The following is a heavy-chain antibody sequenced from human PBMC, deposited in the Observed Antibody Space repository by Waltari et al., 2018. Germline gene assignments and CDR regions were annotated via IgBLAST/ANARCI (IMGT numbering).Heavy chain of an antibody. CDR2: INPNSGGT. Sequence: QVQLVQSGAEVKKPGSSVKVSCKASGGTFSSYAIRWVRQAPGQGLEWMGRINPNSGGTNYAQKFQGRVTMTRDTSISTAYMELSRLRSDDTAVYYCARDYDLTVGNWGQGTLVTVSS. CDR3: ARDYDLTVGN. CDR1: GGTFSSYA. D-gene: IGHD3-22*01. V-gene: IGHV1-2*06. J-gene: IGHJ4*02.